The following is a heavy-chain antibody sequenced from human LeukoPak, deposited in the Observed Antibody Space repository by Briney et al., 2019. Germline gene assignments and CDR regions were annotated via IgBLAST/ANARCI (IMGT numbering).Heavy chain of an antibody. V-gene: IGHV4-59*01. D-gene: IGHD2-15*01. CDR1: GGSISSYY. J-gene: IGHJ5*02. CDR2: IYYSGST. Sequence: SETLSLTCTVSGGSISSYYWSWIRQPPGKGLEWIGYIYYSGSTNYNPSLKSRVTISVDTSKNQFSLKLSSVTAADTAVYYCARVVLGYCSGGSCYQGLGWFDPWGQGTLVTVSS. CDR3: ARVVLGYCSGGSCYQGLGWFDP.